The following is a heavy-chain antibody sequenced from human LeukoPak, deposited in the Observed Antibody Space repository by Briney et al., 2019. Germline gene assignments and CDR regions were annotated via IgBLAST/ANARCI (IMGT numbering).Heavy chain of an antibody. CDR3: AQSVVADYFDY. CDR2: INRSGST. CDR1: GGSFSGYY. J-gene: IGHJ4*02. D-gene: IGHD2-15*01. Sequence: SETLSLTCAVYGGSFSGYYWSWIRQPPGKGLEWIGEINRSGSTNYNPSLKSRVTISVDTSKNQFSLKLSSVTAADTAVYYCAQSVVADYFDYWGQGTLVTVSS. V-gene: IGHV4-34*01.